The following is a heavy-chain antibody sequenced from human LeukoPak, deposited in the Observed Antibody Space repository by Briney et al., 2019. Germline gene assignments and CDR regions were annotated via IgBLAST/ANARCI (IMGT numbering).Heavy chain of an antibody. CDR2: INPNSGGT. V-gene: IGHV1-2*02. J-gene: IGHJ6*02. CDR3: SRGSNYYYYYGMDV. D-gene: IGHD3-16*01. Sequence: ASVKVSCKASGYTFTGYYMHWVRQAPGQGLEWMGWINPNSGGTNYAQKFQGRVTMTRDTSISTAYMELSRLRSDDTAVYYCSRGSNYYYYYGMDVWGQGTTATVSS. CDR1: GYTFTGYY.